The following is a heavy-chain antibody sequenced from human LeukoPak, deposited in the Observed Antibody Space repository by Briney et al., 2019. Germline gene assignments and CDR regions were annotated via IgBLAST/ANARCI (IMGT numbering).Heavy chain of an antibody. CDR2: ISHSGST. J-gene: IGHJ4*02. CDR3: ARHNYDSSGYYRWLGY. CDR1: GGSFSGYY. Sequence: SETLSLTCAVYGGSFSGYYWSWIRQPPGKGLEWIGEISHSGSTNCNPSLKSRATISVDTSKNQFSLKLSSVTAADTAVYYCARHNYDSSGYYRWLGYWGQGTLVTVSS. D-gene: IGHD3-22*01. V-gene: IGHV4-34*01.